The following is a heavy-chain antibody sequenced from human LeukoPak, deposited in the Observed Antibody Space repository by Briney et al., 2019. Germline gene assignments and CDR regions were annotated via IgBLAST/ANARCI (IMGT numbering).Heavy chain of an antibody. D-gene: IGHD2-15*01. CDR2: TSTYNGNT. CDR1: GYMFNTYG. Sequence: GASVKVSCKASGYMFNTYGISWVRQAPGQGLEWMGWTSTYNGNTNYAQKFQDRVTMTTDTSTRTAYMELRSLRSDETAVYYCARGPSGCSGGSCYSDYWGQGTLVTVSS. V-gene: IGHV1-18*01. CDR3: ARGPSGCSGGSCYSDY. J-gene: IGHJ4*02.